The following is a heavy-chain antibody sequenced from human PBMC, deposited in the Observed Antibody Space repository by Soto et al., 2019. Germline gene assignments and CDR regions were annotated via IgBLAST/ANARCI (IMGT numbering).Heavy chain of an antibody. D-gene: IGHD3-16*02. Sequence: QVQLQESGPGLVKPSQTLSLTCTVSGGSVSSGGHSWSWIRQHPGQGLEWIGFIYYSGNTYNNPSLTGLVTRSLDKSKNHFSLNLNSVTAADTSVYVCARSPPAVYRSCVYFYYLDVWGKGTPVTVS. CDR1: GGSVSSGGHS. J-gene: IGHJ6*03. CDR2: IYYSGNT. V-gene: IGHV4-31*01. CDR3: ARSPPAVYRSCVYFYYLDV.